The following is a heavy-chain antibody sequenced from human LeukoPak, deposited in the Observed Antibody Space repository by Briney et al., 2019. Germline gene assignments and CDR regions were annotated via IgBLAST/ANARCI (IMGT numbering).Heavy chain of an antibody. V-gene: IGHV3-23*01. CDR2: ISDSGGST. CDR3: AKQDPSTSGWYP. Sequence: GGSLRLSCAASGLTFDTYAMSWVRQAPGKGLEWVSAISDSGGSTYYADSVKGRFTISRDNSRNTLYLQMNSLRAEDTAVYYCAKQDPSTSGWYPWGQGTLVTVSS. CDR1: GLTFDTYA. J-gene: IGHJ5*02. D-gene: IGHD6-19*01.